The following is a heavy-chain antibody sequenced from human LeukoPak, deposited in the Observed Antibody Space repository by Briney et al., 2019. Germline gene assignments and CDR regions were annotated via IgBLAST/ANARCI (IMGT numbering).Heavy chain of an antibody. D-gene: IGHD3-22*01. CDR3: ARRSYYDSSGYYDL. CDR1: GYVFTAYW. Sequence: GESLKISCKGSGYVFTAYWIAWGRHMPVKGLEWMGIISPGDSHTRHSPSFEGQVTISADKSISTAYLQWSSLKASDSAMYYCARRSYYDSSGYYDLWGQGTLVTVSS. CDR2: ISPGDSHT. V-gene: IGHV5-51*01. J-gene: IGHJ5*02.